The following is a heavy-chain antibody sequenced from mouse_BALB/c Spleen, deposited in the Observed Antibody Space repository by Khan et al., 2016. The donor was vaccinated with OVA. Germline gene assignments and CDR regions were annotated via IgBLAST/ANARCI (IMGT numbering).Heavy chain of an antibody. D-gene: IGHD2-10*01. CDR3: ARQPYYHYNVMDY. V-gene: IGHV2-6-1*01. CDR2: IWSDGST. Sequence: VQLVESGPGLVAPSQSLSITCTISGFSLTNYGVHWVRQPPGKGLEWLVVIWSDGSTTYNSAIKSRLTISKDKSKSQVFLKMNSLQTDDTAMYFCARQPYYHYNVMDYWGQGTSVTVSS. CDR1: GFSLTNYG. J-gene: IGHJ4*01.